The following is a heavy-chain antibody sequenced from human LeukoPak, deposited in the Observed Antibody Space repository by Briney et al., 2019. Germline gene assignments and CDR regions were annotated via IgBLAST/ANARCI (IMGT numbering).Heavy chain of an antibody. CDR3: ARDQRVTGRPDIDY. D-gene: IGHD6-6*01. J-gene: IGHJ4*02. CDR2: ISSDGSST. V-gene: IGHV3-74*03. CDR1: GFTFRNHW. Sequence: GGSLRLSCAASGFTFRNHWMHWVRQTPGKGLMWVSRISSDGSSTTYADSVKGRFTISRDNAKNTLYLQMNNLRAEDTAMYYCARDQRVTGRPDIDYWGQGTLVIVSS.